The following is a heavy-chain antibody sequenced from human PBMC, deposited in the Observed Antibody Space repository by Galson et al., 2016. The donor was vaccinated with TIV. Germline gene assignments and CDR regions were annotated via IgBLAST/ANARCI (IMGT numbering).Heavy chain of an antibody. CDR2: ISDDGNSK. V-gene: IGHV3-30*18. Sequence: SLRLSCAASGFTFSPYDMHWVRQAPGKGLEWLAVISDDGNSKYYADSVKGRFAISRDNSKNTLYLQMNNLRVEDTAVYYCAKDGYYYDSNSKNWFDPWGQGTLVTVSS. J-gene: IGHJ5*02. D-gene: IGHD3-22*01. CDR1: GFTFSPYD. CDR3: AKDGYYYDSNSKNWFDP.